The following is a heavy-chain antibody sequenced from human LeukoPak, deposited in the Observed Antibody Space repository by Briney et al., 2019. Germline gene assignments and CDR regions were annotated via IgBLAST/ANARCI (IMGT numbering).Heavy chain of an antibody. J-gene: IGHJ4*02. V-gene: IGHV3-23*01. D-gene: IGHD1-1*01. Sequence: GGSLRLSCAASGFTFSSYAMSWVRQAPGKGLQWVSTISGSGGSTYYADSVKGRFTISRDNSKNTLYLQMNSLRAEDTAVYYCARRPGLERYYFDYWGQGTQVTVSS. CDR3: ARRPGLERYYFDY. CDR1: GFTFSSYA. CDR2: ISGSGGST.